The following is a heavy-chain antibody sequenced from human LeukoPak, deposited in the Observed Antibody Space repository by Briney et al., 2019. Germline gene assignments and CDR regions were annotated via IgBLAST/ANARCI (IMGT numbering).Heavy chain of an antibody. V-gene: IGHV1-8*01. CDR2: MNPNSGNT. CDR3: AKDLDWNRSYYMDV. J-gene: IGHJ6*03. D-gene: IGHD1-1*01. CDR1: GYTFTSYD. Sequence: GASVKVSCKASGYTFTSYDINWVRQATGQGLEWMGWMNPNSGNTGYAQKFQGRVTMTRNTSISTAYMELSSLRSEDTAVYYCAKDLDWNRSYYMDVWGKGTTVTVSS.